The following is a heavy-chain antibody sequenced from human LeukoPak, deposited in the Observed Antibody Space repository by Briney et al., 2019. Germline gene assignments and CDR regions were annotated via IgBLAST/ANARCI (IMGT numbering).Heavy chain of an antibody. CDR2: ISGSGGST. J-gene: IGHJ4*02. CDR3: AKDPRASSAYYYDRLGY. CDR1: GFTFSSYE. Sequence: GGSLRLSCAASGFTFSSYEMSWVRQAPGKGLEWVSAISGSGGSTYYADSVKGRFTISRDNSKSTLNLQVNSLRVEDTAVYYCAKDPRASSAYYYDRLGYWGQGTLVTVSS. D-gene: IGHD3-22*01. V-gene: IGHV3-23*01.